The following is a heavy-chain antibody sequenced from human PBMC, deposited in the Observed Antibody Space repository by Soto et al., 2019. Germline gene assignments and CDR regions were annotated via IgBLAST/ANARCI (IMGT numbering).Heavy chain of an antibody. CDR2: ISGSGGKT. Sequence: GGSLRLSCSTSGFSFSSFALSWVRQAPGKGPEWVSTISGSGGKTYYADYVKGRFTISRDNSKNILYLQINGLRAEDTAIYYCAQEGKVVTVVIHIGKPHMGGWGQGTTVTVSS. D-gene: IGHD2-2*02. V-gene: IGHV3-23*01. J-gene: IGHJ6*02. CDR3: AQEGKVVTVVIHIGKPHMGG. CDR1: GFSFSSFA.